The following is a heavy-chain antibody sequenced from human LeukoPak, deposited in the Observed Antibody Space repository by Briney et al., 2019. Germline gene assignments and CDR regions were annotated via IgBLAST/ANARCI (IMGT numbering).Heavy chain of an antibody. J-gene: IGHJ4*02. CDR1: GGSISSYY. V-gene: IGHV4-59*08. CDR3: ARGGVANFDY. Sequence: SETLSLTCTVSGGSISSYYWSWIRQPPEKGLEWVGYIYYSGTTNYNPSLKSRVTISVDTSKNQFSLKLSSVTAADTAVYYCARGGVANFDYWGQGTLVTVSS. D-gene: IGHD2-15*01. CDR2: IYYSGTT.